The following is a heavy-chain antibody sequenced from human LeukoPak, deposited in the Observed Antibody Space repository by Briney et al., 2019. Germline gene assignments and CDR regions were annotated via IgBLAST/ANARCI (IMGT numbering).Heavy chain of an antibody. CDR3: ARALTLNDAFDI. Sequence: SETLSLTCAVSGGSISSSNWWSWVRQPPGKGLEWIGEIYHSGSTNYDPSLKSRVTISVDKSKNQFSLKLSSVTAADTAVYYCARALTLNDAFDIWGQGTMVTVSS. V-gene: IGHV4-4*02. CDR1: GGSISSSNW. D-gene: IGHD3-16*01. CDR2: IYHSGST. J-gene: IGHJ3*02.